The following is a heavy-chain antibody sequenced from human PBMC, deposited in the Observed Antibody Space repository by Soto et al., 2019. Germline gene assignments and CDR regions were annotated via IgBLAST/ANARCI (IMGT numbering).Heavy chain of an antibody. J-gene: IGHJ3*02. Sequence: SETLSLTCTVSGGSISSGGYYWSWIRQHPGKGLEWIGYIYYSGSTYYNPSLKSRVTISVDTSKNQFSLKLSSVTAADTAVYYCARVARGDDAFDIWGQGTMVTVSS. V-gene: IGHV4-31*03. CDR1: GGSISSGGYY. D-gene: IGHD3-10*01. CDR2: IYYSGST. CDR3: ARVARGDDAFDI.